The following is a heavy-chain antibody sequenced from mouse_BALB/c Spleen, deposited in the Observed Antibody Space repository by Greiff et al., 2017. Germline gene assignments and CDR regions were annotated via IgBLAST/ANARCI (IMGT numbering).Heavy chain of an antibody. J-gene: IGHJ3*01. D-gene: IGHD1-2*01. V-gene: IGHV14-3*02. CDR2: IDPANGNT. CDR1: GFNIKDTY. Sequence: VQLQQSGAELVKPGASVKLSCTASGFNIKDTYMHWVKQRPEQGLEWIGRIDPANGNTKYDPKFQGKATITADTSSNTAYLQLSSLTSEDTAVYYCAPFLRPAWFAYWGQGTLVTVSA. CDR3: APFLRPAWFAY.